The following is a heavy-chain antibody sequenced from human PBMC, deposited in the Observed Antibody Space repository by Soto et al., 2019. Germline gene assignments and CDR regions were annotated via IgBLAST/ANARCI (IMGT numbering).Heavy chain of an antibody. J-gene: IGHJ4*02. CDR2: IIPVNGIT. CDR1: GYTFTSYA. V-gene: IGHV1-3*01. CDR3: ARASVFVSPDSFDY. D-gene: IGHD3-16*02. Sequence: ASVKVSCKASGYTFTSYAMHWVRQAPGQRLEWMGWIIPVNGITNYAQKFQGRVTITADKSTSTAYMELSSLRSEDTAVYYCARASVFVSPDSFDYWGQGTLVTVSS.